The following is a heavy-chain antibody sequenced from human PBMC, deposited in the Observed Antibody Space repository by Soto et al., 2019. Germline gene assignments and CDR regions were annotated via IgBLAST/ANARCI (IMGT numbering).Heavy chain of an antibody. CDR2: IYYSGST. Sequence: PSETLSLTCTVSGGSISVSDYYWTWIRQPPGKGLEWIGCIYYSGSTYYNSSLKNRVTMSVDTSKHQFSLKLISVTAADTAVYYCARDLEMATRHNWFDPWGQGTLVTVSS. D-gene: IGHD5-12*01. CDR1: GGSISVSDYY. V-gene: IGHV4-39*07. CDR3: ARDLEMATRHNWFDP. J-gene: IGHJ5*02.